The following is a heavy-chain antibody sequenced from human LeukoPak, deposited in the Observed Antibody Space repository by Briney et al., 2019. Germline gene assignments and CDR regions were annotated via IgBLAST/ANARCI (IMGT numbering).Heavy chain of an antibody. CDR1: GGSISSYY. Sequence: PSDPLSLTCTVSGGSISSYYWSWIPQPPGKALEWIGYIYYSGSTNYNPPLKSRVTISVNTSKNQFSLKLSSVTAADTAVYYCARDTPSYYGMDVWGQGTTVTVSS. D-gene: IGHD2-15*01. CDR3: ARDTPSYYGMDV. CDR2: IYYSGST. J-gene: IGHJ6*02. V-gene: IGHV4-59*01.